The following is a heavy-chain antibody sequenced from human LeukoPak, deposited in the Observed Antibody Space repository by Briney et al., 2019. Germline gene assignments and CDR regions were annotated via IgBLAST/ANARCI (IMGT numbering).Heavy chain of an antibody. Sequence: PEGSLRLSCAASGFTFSNYWMSWVRQAPGKGLEWVANIKQDGSEKYYVDSVKGRFTISRGNAKNSLDLQMNSLRAEDTAVYYCARSSSYIDYWGQGTLVTVSS. D-gene: IGHD3-22*01. CDR3: ARSSSYIDY. CDR1: GFTFSNYW. V-gene: IGHV3-7*01. CDR2: IKQDGSEK. J-gene: IGHJ4*02.